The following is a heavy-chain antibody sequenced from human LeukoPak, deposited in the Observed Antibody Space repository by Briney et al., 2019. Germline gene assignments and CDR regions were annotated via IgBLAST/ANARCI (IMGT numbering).Heavy chain of an antibody. CDR1: GGSFSGYY. D-gene: IGHD6-25*01. CDR2: INHSGST. V-gene: IGHV4-34*01. J-gene: IGHJ5*02. Sequence: PSETLSLTCAVYGGSFSGYYWSWIRQPPGKGLEWIGEINHSGSTNYNPSLKSRVTISVDTSKNQLSLKLSSVTAADTAVYYCARGTSGWFDPWGQGTLVTVSS. CDR3: ARGTSGWFDP.